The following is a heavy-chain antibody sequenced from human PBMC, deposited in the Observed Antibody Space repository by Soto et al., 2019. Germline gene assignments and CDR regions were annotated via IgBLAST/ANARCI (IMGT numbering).Heavy chain of an antibody. CDR1: GFTFSSYS. CDR2: ISSSSSYI. D-gene: IGHD3-3*01. J-gene: IGHJ4*02. CDR3: ARAAKYDFWSGPPSYFDY. V-gene: IGHV3-21*01. Sequence: PGGSLRLSCAASGFTFSSYSMNWVRQAPGKGLEWVSSISSSSSYIYYADSVKGRFTISRDNAKNSLYLQMNSLRAEDTAVYYCARAAKYDFWSGPPSYFDYWGQGTLVTVS.